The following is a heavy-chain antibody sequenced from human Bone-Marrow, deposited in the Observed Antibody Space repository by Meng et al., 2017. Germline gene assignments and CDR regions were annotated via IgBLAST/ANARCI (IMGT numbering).Heavy chain of an antibody. D-gene: IGHD1-1*01. CDR2: IDWDDEK. V-gene: IGHV2-70*04. CDR1: GFSLSTKGMR. J-gene: IGHJ4*02. Sequence: SGPTLVKPTQALALTCSFSGFSLSTKGMRVSWIRQPPGKALEWLARIDWDDEKFYSGDLKTRLTISKDTSRNQVVLTMTNMDLVDTATYYCARTYCSAGTCYGLSVHFDNWGQGTLVTVSS. CDR3: ARTYCSAGTCYGLSVHFDN.